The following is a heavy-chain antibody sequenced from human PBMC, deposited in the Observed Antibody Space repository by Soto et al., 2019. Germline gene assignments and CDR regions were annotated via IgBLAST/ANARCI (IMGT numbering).Heavy chain of an antibody. D-gene: IGHD2-15*01. CDR3: ARQDCSGGSCYPGPFDY. J-gene: IGHJ4*02. Sequence: PGESLKISCKGSGYSFTSYWIGWVRQMPGKGLEWMGIIYPGDSDTRYSPSFQGQVTISADKSISTAYLQWSSLKASDTAMYYCARQDCSGGSCYPGPFDYWGQGTLVTVSS. V-gene: IGHV5-51*01. CDR2: IYPGDSDT. CDR1: GYSFTSYW.